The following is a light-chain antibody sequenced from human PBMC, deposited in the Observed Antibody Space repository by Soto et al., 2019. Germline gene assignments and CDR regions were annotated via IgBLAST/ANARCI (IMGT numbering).Light chain of an antibody. V-gene: IGKV1-5*03. Sequence: DIQMTQYPSTLSGAVGDRVAITCRSTQTISSWLAWYQQKPGKAPKLLIYKASTLKSGVPSRFSGSGSGTEFTLTISSLQPDDFATYYCQQYNSYSPLTFGGGTKVDI. J-gene: IGKJ4*01. CDR2: KAS. CDR3: QQYNSYSPLT. CDR1: QTISSW.